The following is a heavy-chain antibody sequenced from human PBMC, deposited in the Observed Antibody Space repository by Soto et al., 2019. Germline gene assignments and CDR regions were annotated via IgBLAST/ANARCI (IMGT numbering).Heavy chain of an antibody. CDR3: AASAGNTVTRAEYFQH. CDR1: GYTFTSYG. Sequence: ASVKVSCKASGYTFTSYGISWVRQAPGQGLEWMGWISAYNGNTNYAQKLQGRVTMTTDTSTSTAYMELRSLRSDDTAVYYCAASAGNTVTRAEYFQHWGQGTLVTVSS. J-gene: IGHJ1*01. V-gene: IGHV1-18*04. CDR2: ISAYNGNT. D-gene: IGHD4-17*01.